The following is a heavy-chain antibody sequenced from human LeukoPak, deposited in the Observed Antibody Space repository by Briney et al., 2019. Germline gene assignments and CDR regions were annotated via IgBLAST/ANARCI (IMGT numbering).Heavy chain of an antibody. CDR1: GYSFTSYW. CDR3: ARRRFLEWPRRYYFDY. Sequence: RGESLKISCKGSGYSFTSYWIGWVRQMPGKGLEWMGIIYPGDSDTRYSPSFQGQVTISADKSISTAYLQWSSLKASDTAMYYCARRRFLEWPRRYYFDYWGQGTLVTVSS. V-gene: IGHV5-51*01. CDR2: IYPGDSDT. J-gene: IGHJ4*02. D-gene: IGHD3-3*01.